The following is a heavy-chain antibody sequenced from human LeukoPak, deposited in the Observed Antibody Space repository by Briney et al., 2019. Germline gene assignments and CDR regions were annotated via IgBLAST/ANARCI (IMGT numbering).Heavy chain of an antibody. CDR2: ISSSGSTI. D-gene: IGHD2-2*01. V-gene: IGHV3-11*01. Sequence: PGGSLRLSCAASGFTFSDYYMSWIRQAPGKGLEWVSYISSSGSTIYYADSVKGRFTISRDNAKNSLYLQMNSLRAEDTAVYYCARDPLGYCSSTSCCENLYGMDVWGQGTTVTVSS. J-gene: IGHJ6*02. CDR3: ARDPLGYCSSTSCCENLYGMDV. CDR1: GFTFSDYY.